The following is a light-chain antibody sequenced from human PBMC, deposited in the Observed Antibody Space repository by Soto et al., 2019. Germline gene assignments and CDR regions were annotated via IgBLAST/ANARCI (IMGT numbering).Light chain of an antibody. V-gene: IGKV1-39*01. Sequence: DIQMTQSPSSLSASVGDRVSITCRASQSISSYLNWYQQKPGKAPKLLIYAASSLQSGVPSRFSGSGSVTDFTLTISSLQPEDFATYYCQQSYSTLVAFGPGTKVDI. CDR3: QQSYSTLVA. J-gene: IGKJ3*01. CDR1: QSISSY. CDR2: AAS.